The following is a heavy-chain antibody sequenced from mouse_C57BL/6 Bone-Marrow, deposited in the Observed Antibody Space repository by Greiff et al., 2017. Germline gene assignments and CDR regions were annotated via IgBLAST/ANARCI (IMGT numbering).Heavy chain of an antibody. V-gene: IGHV1-4*01. D-gene: IGHD1-1*01. CDR2: INPSSGYT. J-gene: IGHJ1*03. CDR1: GYTFTSYT. CDR3: ARGVLRWYFDV. Sequence: QVQLQQSGAELARPGASVKMSCKASGYTFTSYTMHWVKQRPGQGLEWIGYINPSSGYTKYNQKFKDKATLTADKSSSTAYMQLSSLTSEDSAVYYWARGVLRWYFDVWGTGTTVTVSS.